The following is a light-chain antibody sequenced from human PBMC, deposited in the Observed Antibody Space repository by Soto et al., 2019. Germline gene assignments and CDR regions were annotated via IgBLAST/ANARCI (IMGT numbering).Light chain of an antibody. J-gene: IGKJ3*01. CDR2: DAT. CDR3: QKYNSARFT. V-gene: IGKV1-27*01. CDR1: QGISNY. Sequence: DTQMTQSPSSLSASVGDRVTITCRASQGISNYLAWYQQKPGKVPKLLIYDATTLQSGVPSRFSGSGSGTDFTLTISSLQPEDVATYYCQKYNSARFTFGPGTKVDIK.